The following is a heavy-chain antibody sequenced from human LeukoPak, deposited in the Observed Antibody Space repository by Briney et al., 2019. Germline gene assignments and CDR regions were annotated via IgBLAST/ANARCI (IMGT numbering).Heavy chain of an antibody. CDR2: ISYDGSNE. Sequence: GGSLRLSCIISGFPFDTYGMHWVRQAPGKGLEWVAVISYDGSNEYYADSVKGRFTISRDNSKNTLYLQMSSLRAEDTAVYYCAKEFNRGLPDYWGQGTLVTVPS. J-gene: IGHJ4*02. CDR1: GFPFDTYG. CDR3: AKEFNRGLPDY. D-gene: IGHD2-21*01. V-gene: IGHV3-30*18.